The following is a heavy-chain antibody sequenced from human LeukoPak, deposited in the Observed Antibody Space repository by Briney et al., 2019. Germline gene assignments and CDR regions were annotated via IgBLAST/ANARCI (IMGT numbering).Heavy chain of an antibody. CDR1: GGSISSGGYY. D-gene: IGHD3-22*01. V-gene: IGHV4-31*03. J-gene: IGHJ6*02. Sequence: PSETLSLTCTVSGGSISSGGYYWSWIRQHPGKGLEWIGYIYYSGSTYYNPSLKSRVTISVDTSKNQFSLKLSSVTAADTAVYYCATVTPTYYYDSSNYYGMDVWGQGTTVTVSS. CDR3: ATVTPTYYYDSSNYYGMDV. CDR2: IYYSGST.